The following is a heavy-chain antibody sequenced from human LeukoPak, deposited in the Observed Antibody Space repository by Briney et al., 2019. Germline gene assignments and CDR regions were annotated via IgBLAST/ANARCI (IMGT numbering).Heavy chain of an antibody. J-gene: IGHJ6*02. CDR2: IYYSGST. V-gene: IGHV4-59*08. CDR1: GGSISSFY. CDR3: ARQYYYYYGMYV. Sequence: SETLSLTCTVSGGSISSFYWSWVRQPPGKGLEGIEYIYYSGSTNYNPSLKSRVTISVDTSKNQFSLKLNSATAADTAVYYCARQYYYYYGMYVWGQGTTVTVSS.